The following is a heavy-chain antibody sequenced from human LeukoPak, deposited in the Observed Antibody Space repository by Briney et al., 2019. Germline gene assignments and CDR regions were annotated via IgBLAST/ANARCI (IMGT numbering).Heavy chain of an antibody. D-gene: IGHD3/OR15-3a*01. Sequence: GGSLRLSCAASGFTFSSYWMSWVRQAPGKGLEWVANIKQDGSEKYYVDSVKGRFTISRDNSKNTLYLQMNSLRAEDTAVYYCAKVPRGHCFDYWGQGTLVTVSS. J-gene: IGHJ4*02. CDR3: AKVPRGHCFDY. CDR1: GFTFSSYW. V-gene: IGHV3-7*03. CDR2: IKQDGSEK.